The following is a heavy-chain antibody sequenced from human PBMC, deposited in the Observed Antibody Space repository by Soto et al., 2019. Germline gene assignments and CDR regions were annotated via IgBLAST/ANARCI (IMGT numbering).Heavy chain of an antibody. J-gene: IGHJ4*02. V-gene: IGHV3-30*18. CDR3: VKDRGVLEPAGDGTFDH. Sequence: PGGSLRLSCAASGFTFSSYGMHWVRQAPGKGLEWVAVISYDGSNKYYADSVKGRFTISRDNSKNTLYLQMNSLRAEDTAVYYCVKDRGVLEPAGDGTFDHWGQGTLVTVSS. CDR1: GFTFSSYG. CDR2: ISYDGSNK. D-gene: IGHD1-1*01.